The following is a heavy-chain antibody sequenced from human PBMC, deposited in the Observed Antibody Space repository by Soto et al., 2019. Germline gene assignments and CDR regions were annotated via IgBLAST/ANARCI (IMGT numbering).Heavy chain of an antibody. J-gene: IGHJ6*02. CDR3: ARDLRFLEWLSTADYYYYYYGMDV. V-gene: IGHV1-46*01. CDR2: INPSGGST. Sequence: GASVKVSCKASGYTFTRYYMHWVRQAPGQGLEWMGIINPSGGSTSYAQKFQGRVTMTRDTSTSAVYMELSSLRSEDTAVYYCARDLRFLEWLSTADYYYYYYGMDVWGQGTTVIVSS. CDR1: GYTFTRYY. D-gene: IGHD3-3*01.